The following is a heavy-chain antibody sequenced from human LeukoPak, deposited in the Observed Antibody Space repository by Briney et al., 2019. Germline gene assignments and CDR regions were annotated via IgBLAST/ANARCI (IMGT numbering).Heavy chain of an antibody. V-gene: IGHV3-30-3*01. D-gene: IGHD3-22*01. CDR3: ATPPYDSSGPVDY. CDR1: GFTFSSYA. J-gene: IGHJ4*02. CDR2: ISYDGSNK. Sequence: GGSLTLSCAASGFTFSSYAMHWVRQAPGKGLEWVAVISYDGSNKYYADSVKGRFTISRDNSKNTLYLQMNSLRAEDTAVYYCATPPYDSSGPVDYWGQGTLVTVSS.